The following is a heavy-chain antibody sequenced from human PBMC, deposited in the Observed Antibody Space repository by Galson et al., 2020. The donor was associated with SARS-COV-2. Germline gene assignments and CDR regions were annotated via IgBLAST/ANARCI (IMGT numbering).Heavy chain of an antibody. Sequence: TGGSLRLSCAASGFTFTTYAMSWVRQAPGKGLEWVATISGSGATTYYADSAKGRLTISKDNSKNTLNLQINSLRLEDTAVYYCAKSSERVSITVYVVSFPEHFDYWGPGTLVTVSS. D-gene: IGHD3-22*01. CDR2: ISGSGATT. V-gene: IGHV3-23*01. CDR3: AKSSERVSITVYVVSFPEHFDY. CDR1: GFTFTTYA. J-gene: IGHJ4*02.